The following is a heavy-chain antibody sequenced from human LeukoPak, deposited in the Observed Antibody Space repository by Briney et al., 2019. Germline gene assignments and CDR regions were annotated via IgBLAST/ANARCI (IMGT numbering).Heavy chain of an antibody. CDR2: IIPIFGTA. D-gene: IGHD2-2*01. V-gene: IGHV1-69*05. CDR1: GGTFSSYA. J-gene: IGHJ6*03. Sequence: SVKVSCKASGGTFSSYAISWVRQAPGQGLEWMGGIIPIFGTANYAQKFQGRVTMTTDTSTSTAYMELRSLRSDDTAVYYCARRAGYCSSTSCYAGLLYYYYYMDVWGKGTTVTISS. CDR3: ARRAGYCSSTSCYAGLLYYYYYMDV.